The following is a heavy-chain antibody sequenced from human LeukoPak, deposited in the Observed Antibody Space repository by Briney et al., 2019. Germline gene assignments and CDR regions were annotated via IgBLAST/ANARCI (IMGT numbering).Heavy chain of an antibody. Sequence: GGSLRLSCAASGFTFSSYWMSWVRQAPGKGLEWVANIKQDGSEKYYVDSVKGRFTISRDNAKNSLYLQMNSLRAEDTAVYYCARDLRGSYYYYYGMDVWGQGTTVTVSS. J-gene: IGHJ6*02. D-gene: IGHD1-26*01. CDR2: IKQDGSEK. CDR1: GFTFSSYW. V-gene: IGHV3-7*01. CDR3: ARDLRGSYYYYYGMDV.